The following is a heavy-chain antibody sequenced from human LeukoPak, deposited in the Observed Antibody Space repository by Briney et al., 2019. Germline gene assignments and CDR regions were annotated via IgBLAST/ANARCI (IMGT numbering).Heavy chain of an antibody. D-gene: IGHD6-25*01. CDR2: IYYSGST. J-gene: IGHJ6*02. CDR3: ARDLPRLYGMDV. Sequence: PSETLSLTCTVSGGSISSYYWSWIRQPPGKGLEWIGYIYYSGSTNYNPSLKSRVTISVDTSKNQFSLKLSSVTAADTAVYYCARDLPRLYGMDVWGQGTTVTVSS. V-gene: IGHV4-59*01. CDR1: GGSISSYY.